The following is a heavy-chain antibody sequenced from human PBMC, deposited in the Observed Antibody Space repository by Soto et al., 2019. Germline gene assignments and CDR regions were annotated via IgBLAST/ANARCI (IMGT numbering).Heavy chain of an antibody. J-gene: IGHJ6*02. Sequence: QVQLVESGGGVVQPGRSLGLSCAASGFPFSSFAMHWVRQTPGEGLEWVAVISYDGSKKDCADSVKGRFTISRDNSKNTVFLQMNSLRPEDTALYYCARDGNSGYNWDYYYGMDVWGRGTTVTVSS. CDR1: GFPFSSFA. CDR2: ISYDGSKK. D-gene: IGHD5-12*01. CDR3: ARDGNSGYNWDYYYGMDV. V-gene: IGHV3-30-3*01.